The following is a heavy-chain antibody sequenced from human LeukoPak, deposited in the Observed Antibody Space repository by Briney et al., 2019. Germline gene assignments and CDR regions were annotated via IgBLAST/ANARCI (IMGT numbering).Heavy chain of an antibody. D-gene: IGHD6-19*01. J-gene: IGHJ4*02. Sequence: PGGSLRLSCAASGFTFSSYGMHWVRQAPGKGLEWVAVRWYDGSNKYYADSVKGRFTISRDNSKNTLYLQMNSLRAEDTAVYYCAKDISSGWRYFDYWGQGTLVTVSS. V-gene: IGHV3-33*06. CDR2: RWYDGSNK. CDR1: GFTFSSYG. CDR3: AKDISSGWRYFDY.